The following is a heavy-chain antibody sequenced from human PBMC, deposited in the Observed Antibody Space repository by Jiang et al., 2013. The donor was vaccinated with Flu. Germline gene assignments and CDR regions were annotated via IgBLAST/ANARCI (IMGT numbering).Heavy chain of an antibody. CDR1: GYTFTSYG. CDR2: INAGNGNT. J-gene: IGHJ5*02. Sequence: EVKKPGASVKVSCKASGYTFTSYGISWVRQAPGQRLEWMGWINAGNGNTKYSQKFQGRVTITRDTSASTAYMELSSLRSEDTAVYYCARERLSGGNRGWFDPWGQGTLVTVSS. CDR3: ARERLSGGNRGWFDP. V-gene: IGHV1-3*01. D-gene: IGHD2-15*01.